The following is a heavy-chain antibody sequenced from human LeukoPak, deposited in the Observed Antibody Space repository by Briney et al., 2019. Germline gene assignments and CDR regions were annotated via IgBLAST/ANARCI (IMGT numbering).Heavy chain of an antibody. CDR3: AKAASSSWPSYYYGMDV. V-gene: IGHV3-23*01. D-gene: IGHD6-13*01. CDR1: GNYW. J-gene: IGHJ6*02. Sequence: GGSLRLSCAASGNYWMHWVRQVPGKGLVWVSVITGSGGNTYYADSVKGRFTISKDNSKNTVYLQMSSLRVDDTAVYYCAKAASSSWPSYYYGMDVWGQGTTVTVSS. CDR2: ITGSGGNT.